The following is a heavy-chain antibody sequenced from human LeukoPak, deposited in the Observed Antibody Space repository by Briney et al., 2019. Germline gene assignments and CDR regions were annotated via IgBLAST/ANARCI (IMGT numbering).Heavy chain of an antibody. V-gene: IGHV3-30*04. CDR2: ISYDGSNK. Sequence: GRSLRLSCAASGFTFSSYAMHWVRQAPGKGLEWVAVISYDGSNKYYADSVKGRFTISRDNSKNTLYLQMNSLRAEDTAVYYCARDYQLLLSWFDPWGQGTLVTVSS. J-gene: IGHJ5*02. CDR1: GFTFSSYA. CDR3: ARDYQLLLSWFDP. D-gene: IGHD2-2*01.